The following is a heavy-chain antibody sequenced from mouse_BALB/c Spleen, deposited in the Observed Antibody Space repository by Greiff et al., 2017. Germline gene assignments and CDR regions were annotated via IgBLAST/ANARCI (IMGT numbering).Heavy chain of an antibody. CDR2: INPSTGYT. J-gene: IGHJ3*01. CDR3: ARSGDSSGSGFAY. CDR1: GYTFTSYW. V-gene: IGHV1-7*01. Sequence: QVQLQQSGAELAKPGASVKMSCKASGYTFTSYWMHWVKQRPGQGLEWIGYINPSTGYTEYNQKFKDKATLTADKSSSTAYMQLSSLTSEDSAVYYCARSGDSSGSGFAYWGQGTLVTVSA. D-gene: IGHD3-2*01.